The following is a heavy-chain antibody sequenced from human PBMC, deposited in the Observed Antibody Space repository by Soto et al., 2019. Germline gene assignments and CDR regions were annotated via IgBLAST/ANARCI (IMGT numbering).Heavy chain of an antibody. D-gene: IGHD2-2*01. CDR1: GFTVSSNY. Sequence: EVQLVESGGGLVQPGGSLRLSCAASGFTVSSNYMSWVRQAPGKGLEWVSVIYSGGSTYYADSVKGRFTISRDNSKNTLYLQMNSLRAEDTAVYYCARLPSAPAYYYMDVWGKGTTVTVSS. V-gene: IGHV3-66*04. CDR2: IYSGGST. CDR3: ARLPSAPAYYYMDV. J-gene: IGHJ6*03.